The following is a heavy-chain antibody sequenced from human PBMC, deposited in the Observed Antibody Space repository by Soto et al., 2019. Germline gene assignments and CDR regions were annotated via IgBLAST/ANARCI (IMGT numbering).Heavy chain of an antibody. J-gene: IGHJ3*02. Sequence: GGSLRLSCAASGFNFSSYAMSWVRQAPGKGLEWVSAISGSGGSTYYADSVKGRFSISRYNSKNTLYLQMNSLRAEDTAVYYCAKSLGLITGDAFDIWGHGIMVTVPS. CDR2: ISGSGGST. CDR3: AKSLGLITGDAFDI. D-gene: IGHD7-27*01. V-gene: IGHV3-23*01. CDR1: GFNFSSYA.